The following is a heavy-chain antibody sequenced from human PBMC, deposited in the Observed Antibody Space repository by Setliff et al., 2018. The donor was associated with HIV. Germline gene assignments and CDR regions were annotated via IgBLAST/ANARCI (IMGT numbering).Heavy chain of an antibody. CDR1: GYTFTTYT. CDR2: VNAGKGNT. CDR3: ARDGGYSYGAFDI. D-gene: IGHD2-21*02. Sequence: EASVKVSCKASGYTFTTYTMHWARQAPGQRPEWMGWVNAGKGNTRYSQKFQGRVVITRDTSANTAYMELSSLRSEDTAVYYCARDGGYSYGAFDIWGQGTRVTVSS. J-gene: IGHJ3*02. V-gene: IGHV1-3*01.